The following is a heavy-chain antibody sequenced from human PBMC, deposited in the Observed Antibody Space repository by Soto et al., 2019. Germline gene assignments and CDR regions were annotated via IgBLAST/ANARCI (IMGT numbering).Heavy chain of an antibody. Sequence: ASVKVSCTASGYTFTDNYMHWVREAPGQGLEWMGWINPNSGGTKYVQNVQGWVNMTRDTSISTAYMELSRLRSDDTAVYYCARVGTSGNYYDAFDICGQGTMVTVSS. CDR1: GYTFTDNY. J-gene: IGHJ3*02. CDR2: INPNSGGT. CDR3: ARVGTSGNYYDAFDI. D-gene: IGHD1-26*01. V-gene: IGHV1-2*04.